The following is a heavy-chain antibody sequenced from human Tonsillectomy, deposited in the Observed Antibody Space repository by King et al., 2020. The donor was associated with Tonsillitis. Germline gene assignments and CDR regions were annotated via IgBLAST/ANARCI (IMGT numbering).Heavy chain of an antibody. J-gene: IGHJ5*02. CDR3: TTCGPSGENCFDP. CDR2: ITPFNGNT. Sequence: QLVQSGAEVKKTWSSVKVSCKASGYTFTYRYLHWVRQAPGQALEWMGWITPFNGNTNYAQKFQDRVTITRDRSMSTAYMELSSLRSEDTAMYYCTTCGPSGENCFDPWGQGTLVTVSS. CDR1: GYTFTYRY. V-gene: IGHV1-45*02. D-gene: IGHD2-21*01.